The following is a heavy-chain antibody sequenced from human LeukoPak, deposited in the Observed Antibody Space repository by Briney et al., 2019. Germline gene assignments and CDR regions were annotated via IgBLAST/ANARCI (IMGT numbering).Heavy chain of an antibody. V-gene: IGHV3-53*01. J-gene: IGHJ3*02. Sequence: GGSLRLSCAASGFTVSSNYMSWVRQAPGKGLEWISVIYSGGSTYYADSVKGRFTISRDTSKSTLYLQTNSLRAEDTAVYYCARDVFSNDAFDIWGQGTMVTVSS. CDR1: GFTVSSNY. D-gene: IGHD3-3*02. CDR3: ARDVFSNDAFDI. CDR2: IYSGGST.